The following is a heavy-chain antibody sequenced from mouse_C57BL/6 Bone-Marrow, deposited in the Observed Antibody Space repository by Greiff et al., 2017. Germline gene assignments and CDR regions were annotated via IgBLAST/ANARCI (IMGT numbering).Heavy chain of an antibody. J-gene: IGHJ2*01. CDR3: TRSKLVFDY. D-gene: IGHD1-3*01. CDR1: GYTFTDYE. Sequence: QVQLKESGAELVRPGASVTLSCKASGYTFTDYEMHWVKQTPVHGLEWIGAIDPETGGTAYNQKFKGKAILTADKSSSTAYMELRSLTSEDSAVYYCTRSKLVFDYWGQGTTLTVSS. CDR2: IDPETGGT. V-gene: IGHV1-15*01.